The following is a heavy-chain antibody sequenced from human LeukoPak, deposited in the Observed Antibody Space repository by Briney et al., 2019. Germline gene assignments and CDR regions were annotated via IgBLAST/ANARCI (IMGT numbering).Heavy chain of an antibody. Sequence: ASVKISCKVSGYTFTDYYMHWVQQAPGKGLEWMGLVDPEDGETIYAEKFQGRVTITADTSTDTAYMELSSLRSEDTAVYYCATLSSGSLVPYYFDYWGQETLVIVSA. V-gene: IGHV1-69-2*01. CDR3: ATLSSGSLVPYYFDY. CDR1: GYTFTDYY. D-gene: IGHD1-26*01. CDR2: VDPEDGET. J-gene: IGHJ4*02.